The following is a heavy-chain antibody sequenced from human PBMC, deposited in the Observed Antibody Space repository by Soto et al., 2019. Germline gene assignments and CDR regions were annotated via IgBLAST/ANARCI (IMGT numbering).Heavy chain of an antibody. CDR3: ARSRGGYFDY. CDR1: GGSISSYY. CDR2: IYYSGST. J-gene: IGHJ4*02. D-gene: IGHD3-16*01. V-gene: IGHV4-59*01. Sequence: QVQLQESGPGLVKPSETLSLTCTVSGGSISSYYWSWIRQPPGKGLEWIGYIYYSGSTNYNPSLKSRVTIXXDTSKNQFSLKLSSVTAADAALYYCARSRGGYFDYWGQGTLVTVSS.